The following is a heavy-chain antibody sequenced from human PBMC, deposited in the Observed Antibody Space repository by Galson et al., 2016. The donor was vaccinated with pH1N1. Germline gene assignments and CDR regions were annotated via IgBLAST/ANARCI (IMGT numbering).Heavy chain of an antibody. V-gene: IGHV1-69*01. D-gene: IGHD2-21*02. J-gene: IGHJ4*01. CDR3: ARSPGYMVTALDN. CDR2: IIGMFAKT. CDR1: GGTFSSFG. Sequence: SCKASGGTFSSFGISWVRQAPGQGLEWMGGIIGMFAKTNYAQKFQGRVTITADELTSTAYMDLSGLTSEDTAVYYCARSPGYMVTALDNWGHGTLVTVSS.